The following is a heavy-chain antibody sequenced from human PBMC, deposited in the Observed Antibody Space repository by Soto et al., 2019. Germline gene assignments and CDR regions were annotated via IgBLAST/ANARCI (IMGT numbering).Heavy chain of an antibody. CDR3: ATSFDF. V-gene: IGHV3-48*01. Sequence: GSLRLSCAASGLTFTSSSMNWVRQAPGKGLEWVSYISSSGTTIYYADSVKGRFTISRDNAKNSLFLQMNSLRAEDTAVYYCATSFDFWGHGTLVTVSS. CDR2: ISSSGTTI. J-gene: IGHJ4*01. CDR1: GLTFTSSS.